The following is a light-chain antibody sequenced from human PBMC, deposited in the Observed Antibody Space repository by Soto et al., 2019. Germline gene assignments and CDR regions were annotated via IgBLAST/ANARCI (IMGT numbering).Light chain of an antibody. Sequence: EIVMTQSPATLSVAAGERATLSCRASQSVSSNLAWYQQKPGQAPRLLIYGASTRATGIPARFSGSGSGTEFSLTISSLQSEDFAVYYCQQYNNWPPITFGQGTRLEIK. J-gene: IGKJ5*01. CDR3: QQYNNWPPIT. CDR1: QSVSSN. CDR2: GAS. V-gene: IGKV3-15*01.